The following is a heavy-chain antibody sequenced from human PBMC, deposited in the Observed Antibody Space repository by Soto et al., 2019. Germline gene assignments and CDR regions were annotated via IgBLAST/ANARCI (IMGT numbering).Heavy chain of an antibody. Sequence: ASVKVSCKASGYTFTSYGISWVRQAPGQGLEWMGWISAYNGNTNYAQKLQGRVTMTTDTSTSTAYMELRSLRSDDTAVYYCAREGSSSSLGVRPTTPPNLDYWGQGTLVTVSS. CDR2: ISAYNGNT. J-gene: IGHJ4*02. V-gene: IGHV1-18*01. CDR1: GYTFTSYG. CDR3: AREGSSSSLGVRPTTPPNLDY. D-gene: IGHD6-6*01.